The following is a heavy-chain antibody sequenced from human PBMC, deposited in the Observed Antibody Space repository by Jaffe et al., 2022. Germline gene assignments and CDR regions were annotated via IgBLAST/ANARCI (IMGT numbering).Heavy chain of an antibody. D-gene: IGHD4-17*01. CDR1: GYTFSGYH. CDR3: AREPPHGRLDY. J-gene: IGHJ4*02. CDR2: INPDSGGT. Sequence: QVQLVQSGADVKKPGASVKVSCKASGYTFSGYHIHWVRQAPGLGLEWMGRINPDSGGTNYAQKSQGRVTVTWDTSISTAYMELTSLTSDDTAVYYCAREPPHGRLDYWGQGTLVTVSS. V-gene: IGHV1-2*06.